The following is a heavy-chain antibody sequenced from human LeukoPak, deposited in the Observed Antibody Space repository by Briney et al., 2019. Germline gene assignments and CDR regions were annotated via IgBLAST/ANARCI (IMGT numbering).Heavy chain of an antibody. V-gene: IGHV3-9*01. CDR1: GFTFDDYA. CDR3: AKGHTYYYDSSGYYWDY. D-gene: IGHD3-22*01. CDR2: ISWNSGSI. J-gene: IGHJ4*02. Sequence: PGGSLRLSCAASGFTFDDYAMHWVRQAPGKGLEWVSGISWNSGSIGYADSVKGRFTISRDNAKNSLYLQMNSLRAEDTALYYCAKGHTYYYDSSGYYWDYWGQGTLVTVSS.